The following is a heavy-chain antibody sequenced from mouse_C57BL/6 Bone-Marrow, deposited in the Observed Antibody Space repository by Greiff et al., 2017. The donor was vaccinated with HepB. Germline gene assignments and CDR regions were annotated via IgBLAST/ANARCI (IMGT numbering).Heavy chain of an antibody. CDR2: ISSGSSTI. CDR3: ARQEGITTVVASPYYAMDY. CDR1: GFTFSDYG. J-gene: IGHJ4*01. D-gene: IGHD1-1*01. V-gene: IGHV5-17*01. Sequence: EVKLMESGGGLVKPGGSLKLSCAASGFTFSDYGMHWVRQAPEKGLEWVAYISSGSSTIYYADTVKGRFTISRDNAKNTLFLQMTSLRSEDTAMYYCARQEGITTVVASPYYAMDYWGQGTSVTVSS.